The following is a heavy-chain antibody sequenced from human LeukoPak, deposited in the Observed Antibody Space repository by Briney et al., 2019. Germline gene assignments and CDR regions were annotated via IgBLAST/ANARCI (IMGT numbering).Heavy chain of an antibody. CDR3: ASDSQSSVYYF. CDR2: VNRWGST. D-gene: IGHD6-25*01. J-gene: IGHJ4*02. CDR1: GGSFSLYH. V-gene: IGHV4-34*01. Sequence: PSETLSLTXAVYGGSFSLYHWSWIRQSPGKGLEWIGEVNRWGSTNYNPSLKSRVTISVDTSKNQFSLNLRSLTAADTAVYYCASDSQSSVYYFWGQGALVTVSS.